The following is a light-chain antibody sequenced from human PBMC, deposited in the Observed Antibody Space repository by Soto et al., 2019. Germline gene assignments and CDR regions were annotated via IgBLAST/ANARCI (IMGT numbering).Light chain of an antibody. CDR1: NNDVGIYTY. J-gene: IGLJ2*01. V-gene: IGLV2-14*03. CDR3: SLYRGVNKEV. CDR2: DVS. Sequence: QSALTQPASVSGSPGQSITISCTEXNNDVGIYTYVSWYQHHPGKAPKLMIYDVSNRPSGVSDRFSGSKSGNTASLTISGLQTEDEADYYCSLYRGVNKEVFGGGTKLTVL.